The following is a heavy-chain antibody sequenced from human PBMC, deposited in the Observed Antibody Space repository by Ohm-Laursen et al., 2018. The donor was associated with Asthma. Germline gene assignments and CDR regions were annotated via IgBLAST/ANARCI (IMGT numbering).Heavy chain of an antibody. V-gene: IGHV3-30*03. CDR2: ISYDGSNK. J-gene: IGHJ4*02. Sequence: RSLRLSCAASGFTFSSYGMHWVRQAPGKGLEWVAVISYDGSNKYSADPVKGRFTISRDKNTLYLQMNSLKAEDTAVYYCARDIGVSGWCVLDFDHWGQGTLVTVSS. D-gene: IGHD6-19*01. CDR3: ARDIGVSGWCVLDFDH. CDR1: GFTFSSYG.